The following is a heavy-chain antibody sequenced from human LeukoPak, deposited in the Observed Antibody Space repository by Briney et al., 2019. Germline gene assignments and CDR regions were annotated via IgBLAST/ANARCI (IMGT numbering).Heavy chain of an antibody. D-gene: IGHD1-26*01. CDR1: GYTFTSYD. J-gene: IGHJ4*02. CDR3: ARGLMGATMSFDY. Sequence: GASVKVSCKASGYTFTSYDINWVRQATGQGLEWMGWMNSNSGNTGYAQKFQGSVTMTRNTSISTAYMELSSLRSEGTAVYYCARGLMGATMSFDYWGQGTLVTVSS. V-gene: IGHV1-8*01. CDR2: MNSNSGNT.